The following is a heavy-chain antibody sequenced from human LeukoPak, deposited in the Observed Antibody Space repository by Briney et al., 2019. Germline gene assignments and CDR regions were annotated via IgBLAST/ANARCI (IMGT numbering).Heavy chain of an antibody. CDR1: GFIFSSYG. Sequence: GGSLRLSCAASGFIFSSYGVHWVRQAPGKGLEWVSSISSSSSYIYYADSVKGRFTISRDNAKNSLYLQMNSLRAEDTAVYYCARDQGIVVVADYWGQGTLVTVSS. D-gene: IGHD2-15*01. J-gene: IGHJ4*02. CDR3: ARDQGIVVVADY. V-gene: IGHV3-21*01. CDR2: ISSSSSYI.